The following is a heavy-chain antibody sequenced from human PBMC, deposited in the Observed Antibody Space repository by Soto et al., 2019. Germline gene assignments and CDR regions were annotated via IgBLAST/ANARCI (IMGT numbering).Heavy chain of an antibody. D-gene: IGHD3-16*01. CDR2: IYYSGST. CDR3: ARGYYDYIWGSYTAINWFDP. Sequence: PSETLSLTCTVSGGSISSYYWSWIRQPPGKGLEWIGYIYYSGSTNYNPSLESRVTISVDTSKNQFSLKLSSVTAADTAVYYCARGYYDYIWGSYTAINWFDPWGQGTLVTVSS. CDR1: GGSISSYY. J-gene: IGHJ5*02. V-gene: IGHV4-59*01.